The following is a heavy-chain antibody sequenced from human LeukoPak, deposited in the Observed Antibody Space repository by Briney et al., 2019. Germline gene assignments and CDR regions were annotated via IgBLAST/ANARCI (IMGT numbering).Heavy chain of an antibody. CDR3: ARYCCTATRCPGIES. J-gene: IGHJ4*02. D-gene: IGHD2-8*02. Sequence: SETLSLTCAVSGGSISSSNWWSWVRQPPGKGLEWIGEIYHSGSTNYNPSLKSRVTISVDTSKSQFSLKLSAVTAADTAVYYCARYCCTATRCPGIESWGQGTLVTVSS. CDR2: IYHSGST. V-gene: IGHV4-4*02. CDR1: GGSISSSNW.